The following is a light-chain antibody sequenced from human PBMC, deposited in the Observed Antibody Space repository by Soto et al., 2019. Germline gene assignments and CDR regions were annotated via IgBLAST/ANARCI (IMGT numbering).Light chain of an antibody. V-gene: IGLV4-69*01. CDR1: SGHSSYA. CDR3: QTWGTGIQV. J-gene: IGLJ2*01. CDR2: LNSDGSH. Sequence: QLVLTQSPSASASLGASVKLTCTLNSGHSSYAIAWHQQQPERGPRYLMKLNSDGSHNKGDGVPDRFSGSSSGSERYLTISSLQSEDEADYYCQTWGTGIQVFGGGTKLTVL.